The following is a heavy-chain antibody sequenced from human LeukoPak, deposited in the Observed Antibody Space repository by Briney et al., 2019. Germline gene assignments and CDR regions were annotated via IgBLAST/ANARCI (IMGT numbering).Heavy chain of an antibody. J-gene: IGHJ4*02. CDR1: GFTFSSYA. CDR2: ISGSGGST. Sequence: GGSLRLSCAASGFTFSSYAMSWVRQAPGKGLEWVSAISGSGGSTYYADSVKGRFTISRDNSKNTLYLQMNSLRAEDTAVYYCASSRTGSYYSVSDYWGQGTLVTVSS. D-gene: IGHD1-26*01. CDR3: ASSRTGSYYSVSDY. V-gene: IGHV3-23*01.